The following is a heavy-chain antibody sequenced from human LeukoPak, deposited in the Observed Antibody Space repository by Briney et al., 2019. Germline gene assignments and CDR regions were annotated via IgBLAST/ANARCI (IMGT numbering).Heavy chain of an antibody. J-gene: IGHJ4*02. CDR2: IYYSGST. Sequence: PSETLSLTCTVSGGSISSYYWSWIRQPPGKGLEWIGYIYYSGSTNYNPSLKSRVTISVDTSKNQFSLKLNSVTAADTAVYYCARHSSGWYEVDYWGQGTLVTVSS. CDR1: GGSISSYY. CDR3: ARHSSGWYEVDY. D-gene: IGHD6-19*01. V-gene: IGHV4-59*01.